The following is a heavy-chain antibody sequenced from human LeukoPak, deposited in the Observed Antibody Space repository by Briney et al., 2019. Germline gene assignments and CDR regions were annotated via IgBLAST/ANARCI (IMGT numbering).Heavy chain of an antibody. V-gene: IGHV1-2*02. J-gene: IGHJ4*02. CDR3: AAEGVMDAAAGPPFDY. CDR1: GGTFSSYA. D-gene: IGHD6-13*01. Sequence: GASVKVSCKASGGTFSSYAISWVRQAPGQGLEWMGWINPNSGGTNYAQKFQGRVTMTRDTSISTAYMELSRLRSDDTAVYYCAAEGVMDAAAGPPFDYWGQGTLVTVSS. CDR2: INPNSGGT.